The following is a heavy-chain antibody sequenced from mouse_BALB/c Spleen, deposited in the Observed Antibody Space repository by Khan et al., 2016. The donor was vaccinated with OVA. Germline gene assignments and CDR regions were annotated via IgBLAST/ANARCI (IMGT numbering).Heavy chain of an antibody. CDR2: IRYNGNT. CDR3: ARVYGGDFDY. J-gene: IGHJ2*01. CDR1: GYSITTDYA. D-gene: IGHD1-1*01. V-gene: IGHV3-2*02. Sequence: VQLKQSGPGLVKPSQSLSLTCTVTGYSITTDYAWNWIRQFPGNKLEWMGFIRYNGNTKYNPSLKSRISITRDTSKNQFFLQLKSVTTEDTARYYCARVYGGDFDYWGQGTTLTVSS.